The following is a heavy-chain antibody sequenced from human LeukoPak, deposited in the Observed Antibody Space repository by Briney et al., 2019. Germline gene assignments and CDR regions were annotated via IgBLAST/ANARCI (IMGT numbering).Heavy chain of an antibody. CDR2: IYSAGST. D-gene: IGHD1-26*01. Sequence: PGGSLLLSCLVSGFTVISNYMNWVRQAPGKGLEWVSIIYSAGSTFYADSVKGRFTISRDNSKNTVYLQMKSLRPEDTAVYYCARANSATIPGVDPWGQGTLVTVSS. J-gene: IGHJ5*02. V-gene: IGHV3-53*01. CDR1: GFTVISNY. CDR3: ARANSATIPGVDP.